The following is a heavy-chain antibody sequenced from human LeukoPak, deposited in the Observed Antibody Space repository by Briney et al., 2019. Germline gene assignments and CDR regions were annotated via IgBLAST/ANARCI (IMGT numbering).Heavy chain of an antibody. CDR1: GFTFSSYA. CDR2: ISYDGSNK. J-gene: IGHJ6*02. CDR3: AKDNSLGMSMDV. Sequence: TGGSLRLSCAASGFTFSSYAMHWVRQAPGKGLEWVAVISYDGSNKYYADSVKGRFTISRDNSKNTLYLQMNSLRAEDTAVYYCAKDNSLGMSMDVWGQGTTVTVSS. D-gene: IGHD3-16*01. V-gene: IGHV3-30-3*01.